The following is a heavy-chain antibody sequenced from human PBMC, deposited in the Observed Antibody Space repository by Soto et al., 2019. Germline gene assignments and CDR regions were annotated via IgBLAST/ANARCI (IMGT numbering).Heavy chain of an antibody. CDR1: GFTFSSYW. D-gene: IGHD3-10*01. CDR2: IKQDGSEK. J-gene: IGHJ6*02. V-gene: IGHV3-7*03. Sequence: GGSLRLSCAASGFTFSSYWMSWVRQAPGKGLEWVANIKQDGSEKYYVDSVKGRFTISRDNAKNSLYLQMNSLRAEDTAVYYCARVGRYYYGSGSYYPAYYYYGMDVWGQGTTVTVSS. CDR3: ARVGRYYYGSGSYYPAYYYYGMDV.